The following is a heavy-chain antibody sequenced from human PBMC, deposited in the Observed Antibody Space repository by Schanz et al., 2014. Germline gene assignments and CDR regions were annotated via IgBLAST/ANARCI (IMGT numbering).Heavy chain of an antibody. J-gene: IGHJ3*02. D-gene: IGHD3-10*01. CDR2: IGNGGVTI. Sequence: QVQLVDSGGGLVKPGGSLRLSCTASGFPFSDYFMAWIRQPPGRGLEWVSYIGNGGVTIYYADSVKGRFTISRDNAKNSLFLHMNSLRAEDTAVYYCAKGRFGELSAFDIWGQGTMVTVSS. V-gene: IGHV3-11*01. CDR3: AKGRFGELSAFDI. CDR1: GFPFSDYF.